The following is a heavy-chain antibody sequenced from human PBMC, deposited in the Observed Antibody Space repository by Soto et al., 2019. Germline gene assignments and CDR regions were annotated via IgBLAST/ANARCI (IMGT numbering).Heavy chain of an antibody. CDR1: GFTFSSYG. CDR3: AKDYTFYGSGSYDIDY. J-gene: IGHJ4*02. D-gene: IGHD3-10*01. V-gene: IGHV3-30*18. Sequence: QVQLVESGGGVVQPGRSLRLSCAASGFTFSSYGMHWVRQAPGKGLEGVAVISYDGSNKYYADSVKGRFTISRDNSKNTLYLQMNSLRAEDTAVYYCAKDYTFYGSGSYDIDYWGQGTLVTVSS. CDR2: ISYDGSNK.